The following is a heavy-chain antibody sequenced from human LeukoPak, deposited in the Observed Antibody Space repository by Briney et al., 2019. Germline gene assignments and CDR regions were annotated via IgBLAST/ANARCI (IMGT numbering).Heavy chain of an antibody. D-gene: IGHD3-22*01. J-gene: IGHJ4*02. CDR2: INTNTGNP. Sequence: ASEKVSCKASGYTFTHYAMNWVRQAPGQGLEWMGWINTNTGNPTYAQGFTGRFVFSLDTSVSTAYLQISSLKAEDTAVYYCVTRDGVSSGFFNLDYWGQGTLVTVSS. CDR1: GYTFTHYA. V-gene: IGHV7-4-1*02. CDR3: VTRDGVSSGFFNLDY.